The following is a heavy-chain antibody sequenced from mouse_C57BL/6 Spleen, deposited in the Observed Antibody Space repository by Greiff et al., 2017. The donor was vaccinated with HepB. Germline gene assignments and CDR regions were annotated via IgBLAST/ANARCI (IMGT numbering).Heavy chain of an antibody. J-gene: IGHJ2*01. D-gene: IGHD2-4*01. CDR1: GYTFTSYW. Sequence: VQLQQSGAELVKPGASVKLSCKASGYTFTSYWMQWVKQRPGQGLEWIGEIDPADSYTNYNQKFKGKATLTVDTSSSTAYMQLSSLTSEDSAVYYCARVEDYDVPLYFDYWGQGTTLTVSS. V-gene: IGHV1-50*01. CDR2: IDPADSYT. CDR3: ARVEDYDVPLYFDY.